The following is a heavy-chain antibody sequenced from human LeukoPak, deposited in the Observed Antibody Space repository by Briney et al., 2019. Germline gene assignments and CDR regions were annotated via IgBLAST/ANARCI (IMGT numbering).Heavy chain of an antibody. D-gene: IGHD5-18*01. CDR2: IYRSGST. Sequence: PGGSRRRSCAASGFTVSSNYMSWLRHAPGKGLDWVSVIYRSGSTYYADSVNGRFTISRHNSKNTLYRQMNSLRAEDTVVYYCARDSRDRADTAMVNYYYSGMDVWGQGTTVTVYS. CDR1: GFTVSSNY. V-gene: IGHV3-53*04. J-gene: IGHJ6*02. CDR3: ARDSRDRADTAMVNYYYSGMDV.